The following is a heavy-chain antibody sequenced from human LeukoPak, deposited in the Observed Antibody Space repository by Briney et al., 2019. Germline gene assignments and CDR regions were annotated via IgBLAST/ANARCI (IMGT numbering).Heavy chain of an antibody. D-gene: IGHD1-26*01. CDR2: INTHNGAT. V-gene: IGHV1-2*02. Sequence: GASVRVSCKASGNTFAGYYVHWVRQAPGQGLEWMGWINTHNGATNYAQHLQGRVTMTTDTAVTTTYMDLDGLISDDAAVYFCARGPIGGLRKGFDIWGQGTLVTVSS. CDR3: ARGPIGGLRKGFDI. J-gene: IGHJ4*02. CDR1: GNTFAGYY.